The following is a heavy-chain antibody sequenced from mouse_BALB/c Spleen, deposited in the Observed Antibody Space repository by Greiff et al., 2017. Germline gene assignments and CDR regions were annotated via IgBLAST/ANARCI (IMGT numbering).Heavy chain of an antibody. V-gene: IGHV14-3*02. CDR3: ARDYYGYVAY. Sequence: VQLKESGAELVKPGASVKLSCTASGFNIKDTYMHWVKQRPEQGLEWIGRIDPANGNTKYDPKFQGKATITADTSSNTAYLQLSSLTSEDTAVYDCARDYYGYVAYWGQGTLVTVSA. CDR2: IDPANGNT. CDR1: GFNIKDTY. D-gene: IGHD1-2*01. J-gene: IGHJ3*01.